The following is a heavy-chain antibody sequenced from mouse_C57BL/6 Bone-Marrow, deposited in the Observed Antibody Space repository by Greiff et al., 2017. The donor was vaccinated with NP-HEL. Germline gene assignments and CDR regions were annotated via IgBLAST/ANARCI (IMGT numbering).Heavy chain of an antibody. CDR2: ISDGGSYT. V-gene: IGHV5-4*03. Sequence: DVKLVESGGGLVKPGGSLKLSCAASGFTFSSYAMSWVRQTPEKRLEWVATISDGGSYTYYPDNVKGRFTISRDNAKNNLYLQMSHLKSEDTAMYYCARWLLLPYWYFDVWGTGTTVTVSS. J-gene: IGHJ1*03. CDR3: ARWLLLPYWYFDV. CDR1: GFTFSSYA. D-gene: IGHD1-1*01.